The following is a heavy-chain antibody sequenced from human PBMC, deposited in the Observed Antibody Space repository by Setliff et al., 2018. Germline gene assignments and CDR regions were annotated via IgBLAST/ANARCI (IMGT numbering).Heavy chain of an antibody. CDR2: IYSDENT. CDR3: TRNFLGWLARF. V-gene: IGHV4-4*07. Sequence: SETLSLTCSVSGGSINEYYWGWFRQPAGKGLEWIGRIYSDENTDYNPSLKSRFTMSADTSKNQFSLKLKSVTAADTAVYYCTRNFLGWLARFWGRGTLVTVSS. CDR1: GGSINEYY. J-gene: IGHJ4*02. D-gene: IGHD6-19*01.